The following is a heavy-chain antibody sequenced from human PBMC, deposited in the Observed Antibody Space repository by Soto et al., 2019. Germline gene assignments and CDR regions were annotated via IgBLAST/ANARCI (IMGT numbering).Heavy chain of an antibody. CDR3: ARHVYGSGTTDDY. D-gene: IGHD3-10*01. V-gene: IGHV4-39*01. Sequence: SETLSLTCTVSGGSISSSSYYWGWIRQPPGKGLEWIGSIYYSGSTYYNPSLKSRVTISVDTSKNQFSLKLSSVTAADTAVYYCARHVYGSGTTDDYWGQGTLVTVSS. CDR2: IYYSGST. CDR1: GGSISSSSYY. J-gene: IGHJ4*02.